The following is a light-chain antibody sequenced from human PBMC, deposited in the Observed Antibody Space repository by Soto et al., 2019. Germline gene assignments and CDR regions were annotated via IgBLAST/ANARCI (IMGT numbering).Light chain of an antibody. J-gene: IGKJ5*01. V-gene: IGKV3-11*01. Sequence: EIVLRQSPATLSVSPGERATLSCRASQSVGSSLAWYQQKPGQAPRLLIYDASNRGTGISARFSGSGSGTDFTLTISSLGPEDFAVYYCQQRSDWPPGATFGQGTRLEIK. CDR2: DAS. CDR1: QSVGSS. CDR3: QQRSDWPPGAT.